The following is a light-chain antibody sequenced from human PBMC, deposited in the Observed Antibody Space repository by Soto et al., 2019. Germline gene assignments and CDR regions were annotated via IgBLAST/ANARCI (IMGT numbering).Light chain of an antibody. J-gene: IGLJ2*01. CDR1: GSDVGGYSY. Sequence: QSALTQPPSASGSPGQSVTISCTGTGSDVGGYSYVSWYQHNPGKAPQLIIYEVTKRPSGVPDRFSGSKSGNTASLTVSGLQAEDEADYYCSSYAVNNKLGVFGGGTKLTVL. V-gene: IGLV2-8*01. CDR3: SSYAVNNKLGV. CDR2: EVT.